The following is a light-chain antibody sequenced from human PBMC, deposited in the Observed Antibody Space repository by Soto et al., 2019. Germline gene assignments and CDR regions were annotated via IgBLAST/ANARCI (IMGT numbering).Light chain of an antibody. CDR2: GAS. Sequence: ALPQSPGSLSSSPGGRATLSCRASQSVSSNYLAWYQQKPGQAPRLLIYGASSRATGIPDRFSGSGSGTDFTLTISSLEPEDFAVYYCQQRSSWPITFGQGTRLE. CDR1: QSVSSNY. CDR3: QQRSSWPIT. J-gene: IGKJ5*01. V-gene: IGKV3D-20*02.